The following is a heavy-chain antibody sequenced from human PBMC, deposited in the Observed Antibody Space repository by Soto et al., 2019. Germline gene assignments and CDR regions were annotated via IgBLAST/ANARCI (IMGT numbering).Heavy chain of an antibody. Sequence: ASVKVSCKASGYTFTGYYMHWVRQAPGQGLEWMGWINPNSGGTNYAQKFQGWVTMTRDTSISTAYMELSRLRSDDTAVYYCARGIGYYDSSGYHFDYWGQGTLVTVSS. J-gene: IGHJ4*02. CDR3: ARGIGYYDSSGYHFDY. D-gene: IGHD3-22*01. V-gene: IGHV1-2*04. CDR1: GYTFTGYY. CDR2: INPNSGGT.